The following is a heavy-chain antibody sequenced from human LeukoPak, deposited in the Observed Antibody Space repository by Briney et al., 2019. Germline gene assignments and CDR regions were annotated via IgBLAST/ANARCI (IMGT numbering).Heavy chain of an antibody. J-gene: IGHJ5*02. CDR3: ARAQAWDASDPNWFDP. V-gene: IGHV1-46*01. CDR2: INPSGGST. CDR1: GYTFTSYY. Sequence: ASVKVSCKASGYTFTSYYMHWVRQAPGQGLEWMGLINPSGGSTSYAQKFQGRVTMIRDTSTSTVYMELSSLRSEDTAVYYCARAQAWDASDPNWFDPWGQGSLVIVSS. D-gene: IGHD1-26*01.